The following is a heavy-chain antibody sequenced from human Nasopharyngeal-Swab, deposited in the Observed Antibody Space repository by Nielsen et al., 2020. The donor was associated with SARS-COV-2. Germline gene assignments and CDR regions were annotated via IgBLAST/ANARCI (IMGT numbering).Heavy chain of an antibody. CDR1: GYSFRTYG. Sequence: SLKISCVASGYSFRTYGVSWVRQAPGKGLEWVSGITWNSGTGYADSVKGRFTISRDNARNSLYLQMNSLRPEDTALYYCAKARRTDTYGFECFDYWGQGSLVTVSS. CDR3: AKARRTDTYGFECFDY. V-gene: IGHV3-9*01. D-gene: IGHD5-18*01. J-gene: IGHJ4*02. CDR2: ITWNSGT.